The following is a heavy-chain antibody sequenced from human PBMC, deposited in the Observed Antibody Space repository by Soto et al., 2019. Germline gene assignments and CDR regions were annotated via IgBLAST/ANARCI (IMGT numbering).Heavy chain of an antibody. Sequence: GESLKISCAASGFTFDTYWMNWVRQAPGKGPEWLSGINSDGTISSYADSVKGRFTISRDNARNTLSLQVNSLRADDTAVYYCARLSGDHSAFFSYGMDAWGQGTTVTVSS. CDR1: GFTFDTYW. J-gene: IGHJ6*02. V-gene: IGHV3-74*01. D-gene: IGHD2-21*01. CDR3: ARLSGDHSAFFSYGMDA. CDR2: INSDGTIS.